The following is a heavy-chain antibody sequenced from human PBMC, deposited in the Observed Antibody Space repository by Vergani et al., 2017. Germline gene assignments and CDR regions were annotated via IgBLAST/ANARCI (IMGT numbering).Heavy chain of an antibody. V-gene: IGHV1-69*02. Sequence: QVQLVQSGAEVKKPGSSVKVSCKASGGTFSSYTISWVRQAPGQGLEWMGRIIPILGIANYAQKFQGRVTITADKSTSTAYMELSSLRSEDTAVYYCARVDTQVPATSHFYYMDVWGKGTTVVVSS. CDR3: ARVDTQVPATSHFYYMDV. CDR1: GGTFSSYT. D-gene: IGHD6-25*01. J-gene: IGHJ6*03. CDR2: IIPILGIA.